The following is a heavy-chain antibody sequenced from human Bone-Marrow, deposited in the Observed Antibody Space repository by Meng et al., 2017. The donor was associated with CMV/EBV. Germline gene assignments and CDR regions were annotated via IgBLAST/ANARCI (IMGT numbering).Heavy chain of an antibody. D-gene: IGHD1-26*01. CDR1: GGSISSSSYY. J-gene: IGHJ6*02. V-gene: IGHV4-39*01. Sequence: ESLKISCTVSGGSISSSSYYWGWIRQPPGKGLEWIGSIYYSGSTYYNPSLKSRVTISVDTSKNQFSLKLSSVTAADTAVYYCARVGATNYYYGMDVWGQGTTVTVSS. CDR2: IYYSGST. CDR3: ARVGATNYYYGMDV.